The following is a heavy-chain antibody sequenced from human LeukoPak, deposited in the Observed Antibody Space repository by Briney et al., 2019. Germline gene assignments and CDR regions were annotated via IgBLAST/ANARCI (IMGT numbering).Heavy chain of an antibody. CDR1: GYTFTSYD. D-gene: IGHD2-2*01. J-gene: IGHJ4*01. CDR2: MNHNSGNT. V-gene: IGHV1-8*01. Sequence: DSVKVTCKASGYTFTSYDNKGGRQEPGEGGEGRGWMNHNSGNTDYEQKFKGRVTITRNTSISKAYMELSRLRAEDTAVFYCMRSFYPHTLNTRYALSFQGTVTMTTNTSISTAYMELSSLRSADTAVYYCSRGPFGSDYWGQGTLVTVSS. CDR3: MRSFYPHTLNTRYALSFQGTVTMTTNTSISTAYMELSSLRSADTAVYYCSRGPFGSDY.